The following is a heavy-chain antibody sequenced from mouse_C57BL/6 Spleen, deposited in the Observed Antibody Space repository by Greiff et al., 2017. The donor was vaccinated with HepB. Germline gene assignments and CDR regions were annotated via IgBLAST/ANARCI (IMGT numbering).Heavy chain of an antibody. V-gene: IGHV1-69*01. J-gene: IGHJ2*01. Sequence: QVQLQQPGAELVMPGASVKLSCKASGYTFTSYWMHWVKQRPGQGLEWIGEIDPSDSYTNYNQKFKGKSTLTVDKSSSTAYMQLSSLTSEDSAVYYCARSPYPYYFDYWGQGTTLTVSS. CDR1: GYTFTSYW. CDR2: IDPSDSYT. CDR3: ARSPYPYYFDY.